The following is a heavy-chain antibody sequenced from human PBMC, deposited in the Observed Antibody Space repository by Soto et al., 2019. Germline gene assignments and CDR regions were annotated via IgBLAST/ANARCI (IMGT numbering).Heavy chain of an antibody. D-gene: IGHD5-12*01. Sequence: QVQLQQWGAGLLKPSESLSLTCAVYGYSFTCYYRTWIRQPPGTGLERIGEINPSGSTNYNPSFMSRITLSVDTSNMHFSVRLASVTEAGTVVSYIARDKVSGLFDYWGQGTLVTVSS. V-gene: IGHV4-34*01. CDR2: INPSGST. J-gene: IGHJ4*02. CDR3: ARDKVSGLFDY. CDR1: GYSFTCYY.